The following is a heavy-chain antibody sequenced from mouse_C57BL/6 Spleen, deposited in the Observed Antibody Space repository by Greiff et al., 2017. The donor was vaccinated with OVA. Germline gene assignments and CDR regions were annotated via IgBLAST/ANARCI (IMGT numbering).Heavy chain of an antibody. CDR3: AANWGRDY. Sequence: VNVVESGPELVKPGASVKISCKASGYAFSSSWMNWVKQRPGKGLEWIGRIYPGDGDTNYNGKFKGKATLTADKSSSTAYMQLSSLTSEDSAVYFCAANWGRDYWGQGTTLTVSS. D-gene: IGHD4-1*01. V-gene: IGHV1-82*01. CDR2: IYPGDGDT. J-gene: IGHJ2*01. CDR1: GYAFSSSW.